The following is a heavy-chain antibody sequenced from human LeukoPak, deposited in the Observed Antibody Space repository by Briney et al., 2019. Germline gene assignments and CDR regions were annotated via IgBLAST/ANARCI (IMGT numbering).Heavy chain of an antibody. CDR1: GFTFSSYA. J-gene: IGHJ4*02. CDR3: AKLYSSGWSGLDY. V-gene: IGHV3-23*01. CDR2: ISGSGGST. D-gene: IGHD6-19*01. Sequence: GGSLRLSCAASGFTFSSYAMSWVRQAPGKGLEWVSAISGSGGSTYYADSVKGRLTISRDNSKNTLYLQMNSLRAEDTAVYYCAKLYSSGWSGLDYWGQGTLVTVSS.